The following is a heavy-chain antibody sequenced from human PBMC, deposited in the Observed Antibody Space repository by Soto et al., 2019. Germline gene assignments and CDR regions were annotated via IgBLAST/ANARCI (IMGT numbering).Heavy chain of an antibody. CDR1: GYIFVNYG. CDR3: VMVDNYVTPTPQDV. CDR2: ISPYTGNT. Sequence: QVQLVQSVDEVKKPGASVKVSCKASGYIFVNYGIAWVRQAPGQGLEWMGWISPYTGNTHSATKVQGRLTMTTDTSTSTAYMDLGILISDDTAVYYCVMVDNYVTPTPQDVWGQGTTVTVSS. J-gene: IGHJ6*02. V-gene: IGHV1-18*01. D-gene: IGHD3-16*01.